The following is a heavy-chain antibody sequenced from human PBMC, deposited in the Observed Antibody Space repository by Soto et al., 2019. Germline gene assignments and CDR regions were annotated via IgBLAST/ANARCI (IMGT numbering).Heavy chain of an antibody. CDR2: IYYSGST. J-gene: IGHJ4*01. Sequence: SETLSLTCTVSGGSISSYYWSWIRQPPGKGLEWIGYIYYSGSTYYNPSLKSRVTISVDTSKNQFSLRLSSVTAADTAVYYCARVVVGASLFDYWGHGTLVTVSS. V-gene: IGHV4-59*12. CDR3: ARVVVGASLFDY. CDR1: GGSISSYY. D-gene: IGHD1-26*01.